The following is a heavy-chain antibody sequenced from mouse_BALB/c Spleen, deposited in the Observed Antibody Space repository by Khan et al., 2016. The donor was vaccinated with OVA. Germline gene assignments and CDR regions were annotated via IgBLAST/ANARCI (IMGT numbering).Heavy chain of an antibody. D-gene: IGHD1-1*01. J-gene: IGHJ2*01. CDR2: ILPGSGSR. Sequence: QVQLKESGAELMKPGASVKISCKATGYTFSGYWLEWVKQRPGHGLEWIGEILPGSGSRKYNEKFKGKATFTADISSKTTYMQLSSLTSEDSAVYYCARVNYGSRDYFDYWGQGTTLTVSS. CDR1: GYTFSGYW. CDR3: ARVNYGSRDYFDY. V-gene: IGHV1-9*01.